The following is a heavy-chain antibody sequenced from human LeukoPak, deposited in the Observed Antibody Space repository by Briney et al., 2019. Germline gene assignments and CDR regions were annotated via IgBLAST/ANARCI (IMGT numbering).Heavy chain of an antibody. CDR3: AKGKGYSSSWYAVFDY. CDR2: ISGSGGST. J-gene: IGHJ4*02. V-gene: IGHV3-23*01. D-gene: IGHD6-13*01. Sequence: NWVRQAPGKGLEWVSAISGSGGSTYYADSVKGRFTISRDNSKNTLYLQMNSLRAEDTAVYYCAKGKGYSSSWYAVFDYWGQGTLVTVSS.